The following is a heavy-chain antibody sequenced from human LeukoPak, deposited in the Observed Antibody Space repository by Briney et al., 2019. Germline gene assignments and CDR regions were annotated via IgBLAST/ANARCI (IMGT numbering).Heavy chain of an antibody. CDR1: GYSFTNYW. CDR2: IYPGDSDT. V-gene: IGHV5-51*01. J-gene: IGHJ4*02. D-gene: IGHD6-19*01. CDR3: ARRPHSSGWSYYFDY. Sequence: GESLKISCQGSGYSFTNYWIGWVRQMPGKGLEWMGIIYPGDSDTRYSPSFQGQVTISADKSISTAYLQWSSLKASDTAMYYCARRPHSSGWSYYFDYWGQGTLVTVSS.